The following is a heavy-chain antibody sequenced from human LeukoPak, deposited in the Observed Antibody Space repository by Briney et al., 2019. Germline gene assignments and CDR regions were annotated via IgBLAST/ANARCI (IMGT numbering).Heavy chain of an antibody. CDR2: INTNTGNP. CDR3: ASEDYGGNSEDAFDI. CDR1: GYTFTSYA. Sequence: AASVKVSCKASGYTFTSYAMNWVRQAPGQGLEWMGWINTNTGNPTYAQGFTGRFVFSLDTSVSTAYLQISSLKAEDTAVYYCASEDYGGNSEDAFDIWGQGTMVTVSS. D-gene: IGHD4-23*01. J-gene: IGHJ3*02. V-gene: IGHV7-4-1*02.